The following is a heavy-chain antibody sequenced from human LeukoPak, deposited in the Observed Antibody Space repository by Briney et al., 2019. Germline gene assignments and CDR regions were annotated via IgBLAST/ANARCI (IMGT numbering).Heavy chain of an antibody. J-gene: IGHJ3*01. Sequence: PGGSLRLSCAASGFTFSNYAMSWVRQPPGKGLEWVSAVSGSGGSTYYADSVKGLFTISRDNSKNTLYLQMNSLRAEDTAVYYCAKRMIRGVNHDAFDLWGQGTMVTVSS. V-gene: IGHV3-23*01. D-gene: IGHD3-10*01. CDR3: AKRMIRGVNHDAFDL. CDR1: GFTFSNYA. CDR2: VSGSGGST.